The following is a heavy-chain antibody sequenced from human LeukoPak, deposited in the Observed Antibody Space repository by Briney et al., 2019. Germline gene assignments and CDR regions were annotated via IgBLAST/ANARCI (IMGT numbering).Heavy chain of an antibody. V-gene: IGHV4-39*01. CDR1: GGSISTSDYY. Sequence: SETLSLTCTVSGGSISTSDYYWGWIRQPPEKGLEWIGSIYYGGSSYYNPSLKSRVTISVDTSKNQFSLKLSSVTAADTAVYYCARQQLAHRPYYGMDVWGQGTTVTVSS. J-gene: IGHJ6*02. CDR3: ARQQLAHRPYYGMDV. CDR2: IYYGGSS. D-gene: IGHD6-13*01.